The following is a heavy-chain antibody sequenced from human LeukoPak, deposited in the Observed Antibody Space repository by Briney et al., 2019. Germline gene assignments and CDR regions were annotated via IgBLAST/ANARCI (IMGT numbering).Heavy chain of an antibody. V-gene: IGHV1-8*01. CDR3: AGNYYDSSGTDAFDI. CDR1: GYTFTSYD. CDR2: MNPNSGNT. D-gene: IGHD3-22*01. J-gene: IGHJ3*02. Sequence: ASVKASCKASGYTFTSYDINWVRQATGQGLEWMGWMNPNSGNTGYAQKFQGRVTMTRNTSISTAYMELSSLRSEDTAVYYCAGNYYDSSGTDAFDIWGQGTMVTVSS.